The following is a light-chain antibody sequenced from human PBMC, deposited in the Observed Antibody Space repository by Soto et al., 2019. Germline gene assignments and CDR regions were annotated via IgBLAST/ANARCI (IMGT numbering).Light chain of an antibody. Sequence: EIVLTQSPGTLSLSPGERATLSCRASQSVGSSFLAWFQHKPGQAPRLLIYGASSRATGIPDRFSGSGSGTDFTLTISSLEPEDFAVYYCQQYGSSQPFGQGTKVDIK. CDR2: GAS. V-gene: IGKV3-20*01. CDR3: QQYGSSQP. J-gene: IGKJ1*01. CDR1: QSVGSSF.